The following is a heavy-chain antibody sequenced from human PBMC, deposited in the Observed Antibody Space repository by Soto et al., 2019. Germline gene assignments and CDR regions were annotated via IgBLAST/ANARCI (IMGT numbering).Heavy chain of an antibody. CDR1: GFTFSSYI. CDR3: EGSSSYANYYYGMDV. D-gene: IGHD6-13*01. V-gene: IGHV3-21*01. Sequence: GGPLSLSCAASGFTFSSYIMNWVRQAPVKGLEWVSSISSSSSYIYYADSVKGRFTISRDNAKNSLYLQMNSLRAEDTAVYYCEGSSSYANYYYGMDVCGQGTTVPVCS. CDR2: ISSSSSYI. J-gene: IGHJ6*02.